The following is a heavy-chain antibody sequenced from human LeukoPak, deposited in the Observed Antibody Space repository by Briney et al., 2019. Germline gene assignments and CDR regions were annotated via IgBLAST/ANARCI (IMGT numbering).Heavy chain of an antibody. J-gene: IGHJ4*02. Sequence: GGSLRLPCAASGFTFSSYWMSWVRQAPGKGLEWVANIKQDGSEKYYVDSVKGRFTISRDNAKNSLYLQMNSLRAEDTAVYYCARVRRLESLDYWGQGTLVTVSS. CDR2: IKQDGSEK. V-gene: IGHV3-7*01. D-gene: IGHD5/OR15-5a*01. CDR3: ARVRRLESLDY. CDR1: GFTFSSYW.